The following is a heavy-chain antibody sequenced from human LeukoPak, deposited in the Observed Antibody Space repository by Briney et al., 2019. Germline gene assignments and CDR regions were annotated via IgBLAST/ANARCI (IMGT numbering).Heavy chain of an antibody. J-gene: IGHJ4*02. CDR1: GFTFSSYS. CDR2: ISSSSSTI. V-gene: IGHV3-48*01. CDR3: ARSILYSSSWYYFDC. D-gene: IGHD6-13*01. Sequence: GGSLRLSCAASGFTFSSYSMNWVRQAPGKGLEWVSYISSSSSTIYYADSVKGRFTISRDNFKNQMYLQMNSLRVEDTAVYFCARSILYSSSWYYFDCWGQGTLVTVSS.